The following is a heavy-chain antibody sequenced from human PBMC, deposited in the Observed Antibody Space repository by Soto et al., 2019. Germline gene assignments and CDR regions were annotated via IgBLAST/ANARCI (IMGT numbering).Heavy chain of an antibody. CDR1: GGTFSSYA. CDR2: IIPIFGTA. D-gene: IGHD5-12*01. J-gene: IGHJ4*02. V-gene: IGHV1-69*13. CDR3: AREFRSKSGYEWPFFSYLDY. Sequence: GASVKVSCKASGGTFSSYAISWVRQAPGQGLEWMGGIIPIFGTANYAQKFQGRVTITADESTSTAYMELSSLRSEDTAVYYCAREFRSKSGYEWPFFSYLDYWGQGTLVTVSS.